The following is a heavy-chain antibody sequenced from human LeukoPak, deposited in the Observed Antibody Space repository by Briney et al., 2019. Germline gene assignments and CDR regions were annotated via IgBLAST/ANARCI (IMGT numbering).Heavy chain of an antibody. V-gene: IGHV1-69*13. CDR2: IIPIFGTA. J-gene: IGHJ4*02. D-gene: IGHD3/OR15-3a*01. Sequence: GASVKVSSQASGGTFSSYAISWVRQAPGQGLEWMGGIIPIFGTANYAQKFQGRVTITADESTSTAYMELSSLRSEDTAVYYCARARGLKSKFDYWGQGTLVTVSS. CDR3: ARARGLKSKFDY. CDR1: GGTFSSYA.